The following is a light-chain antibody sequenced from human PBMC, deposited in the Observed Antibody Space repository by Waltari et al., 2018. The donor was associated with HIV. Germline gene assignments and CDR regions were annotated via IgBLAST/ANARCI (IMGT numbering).Light chain of an antibody. CDR2: EVS. CDR1: SSDVGSYNL. Sequence: QYALTQPASVPGAPGQSITTSCTGTSSDVGSYNLVSWYQQHPGKAPKLMIYEVSKRPSGVSNRFSGSKSGNTASLTISGLQAEDEADYYCCSYAGSSTYVFGTGTKVTVL. V-gene: IGLV2-23*02. CDR3: CSYAGSSTYV. J-gene: IGLJ1*01.